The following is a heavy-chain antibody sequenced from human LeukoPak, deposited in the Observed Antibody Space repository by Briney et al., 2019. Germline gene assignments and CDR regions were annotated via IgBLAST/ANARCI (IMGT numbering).Heavy chain of an antibody. CDR2: VYYSENT. CDR3: ARSGQDYYDSSGYYHQVGFSDY. Sequence: PSETLSLTCTVSGGFITNSNYYWGWIRQSPGKGLEWIGSVYYSENTYYNPSLKSRVTISVDTSKNQFSLKLSSVTAADTAVYYCARSGQDYYDSSGYYHQVGFSDYWGQGTLVTVSS. CDR1: GGFITNSNYY. J-gene: IGHJ4*02. V-gene: IGHV4-39*07. D-gene: IGHD3-22*01.